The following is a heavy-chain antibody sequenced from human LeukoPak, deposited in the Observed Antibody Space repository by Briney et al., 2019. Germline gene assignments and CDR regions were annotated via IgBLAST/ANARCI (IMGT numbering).Heavy chain of an antibody. CDR3: AHGVAPGV. CDR1: GFTFRNYA. Sequence: GGSLRLSCAASGFTFRNYAMTWVRQTPGKGLEWVSVVTGNGDTTYYTDSLKGRFTISRDNSRNTLYLQMNSLRAEDTALYYCAHGVAPGVWGKGTTVTVS. V-gene: IGHV3-23*01. CDR2: VTGNGDTT. D-gene: IGHD5-24*01. J-gene: IGHJ6*03.